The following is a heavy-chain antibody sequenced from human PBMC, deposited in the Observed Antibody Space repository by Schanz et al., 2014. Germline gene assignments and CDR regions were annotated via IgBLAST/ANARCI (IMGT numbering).Heavy chain of an antibody. CDR3: AKEKEEVAADGSFFDY. J-gene: IGHJ4*02. V-gene: IGHV3-30*19. D-gene: IGHD6-13*01. CDR1: GFTFRSYG. Sequence: QVQLVESGGGVVQPGRSLRLSCAASGFTFRSYGMHWVRQAPGKGLEWVAVMSYDGSNKYYADSVKGRFTISRDNSKNTVNLQMNSLRAEDTAVYYCAKEKEEVAADGSFFDYWGQGTLXTVSS. CDR2: MSYDGSNK.